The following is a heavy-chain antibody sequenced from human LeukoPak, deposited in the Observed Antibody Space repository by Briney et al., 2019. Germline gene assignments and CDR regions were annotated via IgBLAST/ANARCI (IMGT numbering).Heavy chain of an antibody. CDR2: IIPIFGTA. V-gene: IGHV1-69*01. CDR3: ARGAYCSSTSCYHYGMDV. D-gene: IGHD2-2*01. Sequence: AASVKVSCKASGGTFSSYAISWVRQAPGQGLEWMGGIIPIFGTANYAQKFQGRVTITADESTSTAYMELSSLRSEDTAVYYCARGAYCSSTSCYHYGMDVWGKGTTVTVSP. J-gene: IGHJ6*04. CDR1: GGTFSSYA.